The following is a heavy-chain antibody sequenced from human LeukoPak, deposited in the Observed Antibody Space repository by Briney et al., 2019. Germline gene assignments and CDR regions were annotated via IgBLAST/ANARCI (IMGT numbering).Heavy chain of an antibody. CDR3: AREVLATVTTFWFDL. CDR1: GYPISSGFY. CDR2: IYHSGST. D-gene: IGHD4-17*01. V-gene: IGHV4-38-2*02. J-gene: IGHJ4*02. Sequence: SETLSLTCTVSGYPISSGFYWGWIRQPPGKGLEWIGSIYHSGSTYFNPSLKSRVTISVDTSNNQFSLKLSSVTAADAAVYYCAREVLATVTTFWFDLWGQGTLVTVSS.